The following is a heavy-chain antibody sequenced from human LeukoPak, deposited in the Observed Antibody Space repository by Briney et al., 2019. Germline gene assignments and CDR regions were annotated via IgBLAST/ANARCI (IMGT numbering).Heavy chain of an antibody. Sequence: SETLSLTCTASGGSLSSDYWSWIRQPPGKGLEWIGYIYCSGSTNYNPSLKSRVTISVDTSKDQFSLKLSSVTAADTAVYYCARYCSSTSCYNNWFDPWGQGTLVTVSS. CDR2: IYCSGST. D-gene: IGHD2-2*01. CDR3: ARYCSSTSCYNNWFDP. V-gene: IGHV4-59*13. J-gene: IGHJ5*02. CDR1: GGSLSSDY.